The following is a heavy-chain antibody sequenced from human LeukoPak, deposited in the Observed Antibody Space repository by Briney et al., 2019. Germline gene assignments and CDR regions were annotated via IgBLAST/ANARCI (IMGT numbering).Heavy chain of an antibody. CDR2: IYYSGST. CDR3: ARVLAPDDSKYYFDY. CDR1: GGSISSYY. Sequence: SETLSLTCTVSGGSISSYYWSWIRQPPGKGLEWIGYIYYSGSTNYNPSLKSRVTISVDTSKNQFSLKLSSVTAADTAVYYCARVLAPDDSKYYFDYWGQGTLVTVSS. V-gene: IGHV4-59*01. J-gene: IGHJ4*02. D-gene: IGHD3-22*01.